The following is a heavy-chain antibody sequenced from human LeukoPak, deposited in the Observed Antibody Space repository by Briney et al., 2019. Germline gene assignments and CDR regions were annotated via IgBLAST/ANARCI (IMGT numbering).Heavy chain of an antibody. Sequence: ASVKVSCKASGGTFSSYTISWVRQATGQGLEWMGRIIPILGIANYAQKFQGRVTITADKSTSTAYMELSSLRSEDTAVYYCARDNSGYDSYYYYMDVWGKGTTVTVSS. CDR1: GGTFSSYT. D-gene: IGHD5-12*01. V-gene: IGHV1-69*04. CDR3: ARDNSGYDSYYYYMDV. J-gene: IGHJ6*03. CDR2: IIPILGIA.